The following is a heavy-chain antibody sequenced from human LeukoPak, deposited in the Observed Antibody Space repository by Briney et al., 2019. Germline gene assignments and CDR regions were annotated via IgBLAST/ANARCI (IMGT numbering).Heavy chain of an antibody. V-gene: IGHV3-23*01. CDR1: GFAFSSYA. Sequence: GGSLRLSCAASGFAFSSYAMSWVRQAPGKGLEWVSAISGSGGSTYYADSVKGRFTISRDNSKNTLYLQMNSLRAEDTAVYYCAKAPYNWNSVYYWGQGTLVTVSS. CDR3: AKAPYNWNSVYY. D-gene: IGHD1-7*01. CDR2: ISGSGGST. J-gene: IGHJ4*02.